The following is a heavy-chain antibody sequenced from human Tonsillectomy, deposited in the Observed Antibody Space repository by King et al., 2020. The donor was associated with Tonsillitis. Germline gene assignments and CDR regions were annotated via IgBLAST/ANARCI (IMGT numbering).Heavy chain of an antibody. J-gene: IGHJ2*01. CDR3: ARDFGGQGDWYCDL. Sequence: VQLVESGGGVVQPGRSLRLSCAASGFTFSSHGMYWVRQAPGKGLEWVAVIWYDGSNQYYADSVKGRFTISRDNSKNTLYLQMNSLRVEDTAVYYCARDFGGQGDWYCDLWGRGTLAT. V-gene: IGHV3-33*08. D-gene: IGHD3-10*01. CDR2: IWYDGSNQ. CDR1: GFTFSSHG.